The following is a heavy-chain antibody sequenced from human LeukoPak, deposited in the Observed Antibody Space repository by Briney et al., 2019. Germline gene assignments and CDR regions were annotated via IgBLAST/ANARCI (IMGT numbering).Heavy chain of an antibody. J-gene: IGHJ4*02. CDR1: GFTFSSYA. D-gene: IGHD6-19*01. CDR3: AIGSGWSTPPY. CDR2: ISYDGSNK. Sequence: TGRSLRLSCAASGFTFSSYAMHWVRQAPGKGLEWVAVISYDGSNKYCADSVKGRFTISRDNSKNTLYLQMNSLRAEDTAVYYCAIGSGWSTPPYWGQGTLVTVSS. V-gene: IGHV3-30*04.